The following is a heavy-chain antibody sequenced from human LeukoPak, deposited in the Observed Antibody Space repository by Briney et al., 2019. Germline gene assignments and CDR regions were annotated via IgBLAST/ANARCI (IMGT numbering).Heavy chain of an antibody. CDR3: ARDRDLYSGSFAS. Sequence: ASVKFSCKASGYTFSGDHMHWVRQAPGQGPEWMGRINPSSGATHFAQNFQGRVTMARDTSISTAYMELSRLTSDDTAVYYCARDRDLYSGSFASWGQGTLVTVSS. CDR2: INPSSGAT. D-gene: IGHD1-26*01. V-gene: IGHV1-2*06. CDR1: GYTFSGDH. J-gene: IGHJ4*02.